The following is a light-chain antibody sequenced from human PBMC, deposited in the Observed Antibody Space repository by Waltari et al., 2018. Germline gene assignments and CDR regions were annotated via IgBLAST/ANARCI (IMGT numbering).Light chain of an antibody. J-gene: IGLJ3*02. Sequence: QSVLTQPPSASGTPGQRVTISCSGSSSNIGSNTVNWYQQPPGTAPKPLIHSNNQRPSGVPDRFSGSKSGTSASLAISGLQSEDEADYYCAAWDDSLNGRVFGGGTKLTVL. CDR1: SSNIGSNT. CDR3: AAWDDSLNGRV. V-gene: IGLV1-44*01. CDR2: SNN.